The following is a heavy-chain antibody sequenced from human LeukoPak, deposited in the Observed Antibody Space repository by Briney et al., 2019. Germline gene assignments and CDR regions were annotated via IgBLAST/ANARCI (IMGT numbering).Heavy chain of an antibody. Sequence: GGSLRLSCAASGFTFSSYTMHWVRQAPGKGLEWVAVISYDGSKEYYADSVKGRFTISRDNSKNTLHLQMNSLRAEDTAVYYCPRPIEAITMVRGSDQWGQGTLVTVSS. J-gene: IGHJ5*02. CDR2: ISYDGSKE. CDR3: PRPIEAITMVRGSDQ. CDR1: GFTFSSYT. V-gene: IGHV3-30*04. D-gene: IGHD3-10*01.